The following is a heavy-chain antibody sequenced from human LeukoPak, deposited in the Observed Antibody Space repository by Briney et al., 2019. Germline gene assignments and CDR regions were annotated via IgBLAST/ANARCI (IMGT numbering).Heavy chain of an antibody. D-gene: IGHD3-16*02. CDR3: ARDPYVWGSYPQNWFDP. Sequence: VASVKVSCKASGYTFTGYYMHWVRQAPGQGLEWMGWISAYNGNTNYAQKLQGRVTMTTDTSTSTAYMELRSLRSDDTAVYYCARDPYVWGSYPQNWFDPWGQGTLVTVSS. CDR2: ISAYNGNT. V-gene: IGHV1-18*04. J-gene: IGHJ5*02. CDR1: GYTFTGYY.